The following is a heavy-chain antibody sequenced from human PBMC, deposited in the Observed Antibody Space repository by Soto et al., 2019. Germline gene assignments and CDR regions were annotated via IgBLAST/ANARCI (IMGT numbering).Heavy chain of an antibody. CDR2: VHHSGRT. J-gene: IGHJ1*01. CDR3: ATTAGDSYRSF. CDR1: GGSITSYY. Sequence: SETLSLTCTVSGGSITSYYWSWIRQPPGKGLEWIGYVHHSGRTNYNPSLKSRVTISLDTSKNQFSLKLSSVTAADTAVYYCATTAGDSYRSFWGQGTLVTVSS. V-gene: IGHV4-59*01. D-gene: IGHD1-26*01.